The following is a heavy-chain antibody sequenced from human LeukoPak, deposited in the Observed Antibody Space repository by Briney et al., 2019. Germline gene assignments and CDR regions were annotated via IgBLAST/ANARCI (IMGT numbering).Heavy chain of an antibody. CDR3: ARQYGSGSYRFDY. CDR2: IYSGGST. V-gene: IGHV3-53*04. J-gene: IGHJ4*02. CDR1: GFTVSSNY. D-gene: IGHD3-10*01. Sequence: GGSLRLSCAASGFTVSSNYMSWVRQAPGKGLEWVSVIYSGGSTYYADSVKGRFTISRHNSKNTLYLQMNSLRAEDTAVYYCARQYGSGSYRFDYWGQGTLVTVSS.